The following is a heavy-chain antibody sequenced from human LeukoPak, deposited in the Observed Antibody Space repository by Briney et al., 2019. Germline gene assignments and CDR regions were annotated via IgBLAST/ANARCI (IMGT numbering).Heavy chain of an antibody. J-gene: IGHJ4*02. CDR2: MNIDGSEK. Sequence: GGPLDLSWEASGFTFSITWWGGFGRPPGRRLEGWANMNIDGSEKYYADSVKGRFTISRDNARNSVYLQMNSLRVEDTAVYYCARDPVEWELLLDYWGQGTLVTVSS. CDR1: GFTFSIT. D-gene: IGHD1-26*01. CDR3: ARDPVEWELLLDY. V-gene: IGHV3-7*01.